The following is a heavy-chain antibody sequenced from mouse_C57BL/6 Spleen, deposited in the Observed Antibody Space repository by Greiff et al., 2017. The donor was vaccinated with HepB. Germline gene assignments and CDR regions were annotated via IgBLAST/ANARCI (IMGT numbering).Heavy chain of an antibody. CDR3: ARDSSGYRFAY. D-gene: IGHD3-2*02. J-gene: IGHJ3*01. CDR1: GYSFTGYY. Sequence: EVQLQQSGPELVKPGASVKISCKASGYSFTGYYMNWVKQSPEKSLEWIGEINPSTGGTTYNQKFKAKATLTVDKSSSTAYMQLKSLTSEDSAVYYCARDSSGYRFAYWGQGTLVTVSA. CDR2: INPSTGGT. V-gene: IGHV1-42*01.